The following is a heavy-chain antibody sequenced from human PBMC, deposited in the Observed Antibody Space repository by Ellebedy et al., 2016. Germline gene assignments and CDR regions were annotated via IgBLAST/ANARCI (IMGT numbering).Heavy chain of an antibody. J-gene: IGHJ3*02. V-gene: IGHV3-33*01. Sequence: GGSLRLSCAASGFTFSSHGMHWVRQAPGRGLEWVAVIWYDGSIKYYADSVKGRFTISRDNSNHTLYLQMNSLRVGDTAVYFCARDRDYYDSTGYTDAFDIWGQGTMVTVSS. CDR2: IWYDGSIK. CDR3: ARDRDYYDSTGYTDAFDI. D-gene: IGHD3-22*01. CDR1: GFTFSSHG.